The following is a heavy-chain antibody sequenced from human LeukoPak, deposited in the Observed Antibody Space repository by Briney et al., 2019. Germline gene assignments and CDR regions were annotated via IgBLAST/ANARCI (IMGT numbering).Heavy chain of an antibody. CDR2: INSDGSST. Sequence: GGPLRLSCAASGFTFSSYGRHWVRQAPGKGLVWVSRINSDGSSTSYAYSVKGRFTISRDNAKNTLYLQMNSLRAEDTAVYYCARDEARYSSSHIDYWGQGTLVTVSS. CDR1: GFTFSSYG. CDR3: ARDEARYSSSHIDY. V-gene: IGHV3-74*01. J-gene: IGHJ4*02. D-gene: IGHD6-13*01.